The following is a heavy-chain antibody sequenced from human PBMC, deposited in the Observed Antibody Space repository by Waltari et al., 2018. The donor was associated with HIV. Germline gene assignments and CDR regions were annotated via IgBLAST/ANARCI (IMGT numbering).Heavy chain of an antibody. CDR2: INHSGST. CDR1: GGSFSGYY. CDR3: ASSRGGYGYNDWFDP. D-gene: IGHD5-18*01. Sequence: QVQLQQWGAGLLKPSETLSLTCAVYGGSFSGYYWSWIRQPPGKGLEWIGEINHSGSTNYNPSLKSRVTISVDTSKNQFSLKLSSVTAADTAVYYCASSRGGYGYNDWFDPWGQGTLVTVSS. J-gene: IGHJ5*02. V-gene: IGHV4-34*01.